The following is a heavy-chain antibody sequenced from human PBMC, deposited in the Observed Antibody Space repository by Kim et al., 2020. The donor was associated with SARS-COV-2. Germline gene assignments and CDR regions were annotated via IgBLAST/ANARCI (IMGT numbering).Heavy chain of an antibody. V-gene: IGHV1-2*02. J-gene: IGHJ5*02. D-gene: IGHD3-10*01. CDR2: INPNSGGT. CDR1: GYTFTGYY. Sequence: ASVKVSCKASGYTFTGYYMHWVRQAPGQGLEWMGWINPNSGGTNYAQKFQGRVTMTRDTSISTAYMELSRLRSDDTAVYYCARDLGYYGSGSSWFDPWGQVTLVTVSS. CDR3: ARDLGYYGSGSSWFDP.